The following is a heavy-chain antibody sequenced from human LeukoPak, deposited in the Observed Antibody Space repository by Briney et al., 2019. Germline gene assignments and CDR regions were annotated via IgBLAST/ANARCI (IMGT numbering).Heavy chain of an antibody. J-gene: IGHJ3*02. D-gene: IGHD6-13*01. CDR2: ISYSGIT. V-gene: IGHV4-59*12. CDR1: GGSISSYY. Sequence: SETLSLTCTVSGGSISSYYWRWIRQSPGKGLEFIGYISYSGITNYNPSLKSRVTISIDTSKNQFSLKLISVTAADTAVYYCARFGSSTWYKGAFETWGQGTMVTVAS. CDR3: ARFGSSTWYKGAFET.